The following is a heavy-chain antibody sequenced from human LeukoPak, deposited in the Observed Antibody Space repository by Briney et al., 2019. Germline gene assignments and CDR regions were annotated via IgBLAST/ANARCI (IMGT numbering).Heavy chain of an antibody. CDR2: ISSSSSTI. Sequence: GGSLRLSCAASGFTFSSYNMNWVRQAPGNGLEWVSYISSSSSTINYADSVQGRFTISRDNAKNSLYLQMNSLRAEDTAVYYCAGRVTASGKHYFDYWGQGTLVTVSS. D-gene: IGHD6-13*01. V-gene: IGHV3-48*01. J-gene: IGHJ4*02. CDR1: GFTFSSYN. CDR3: AGRVTASGKHYFDY.